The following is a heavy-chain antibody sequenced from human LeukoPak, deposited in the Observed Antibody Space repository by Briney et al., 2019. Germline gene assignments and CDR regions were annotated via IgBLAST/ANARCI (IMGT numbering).Heavy chain of an antibody. V-gene: IGHV4-4*07. D-gene: IGHD3-16*01. CDR2: SYTSESS. CDR3: ACLPPPTDS. J-gene: IGHJ4*02. CDR1: GGSVSTYY. Sequence: KPSETLSLTCTVSGGSVSTYYWSWIRQPAGKGLDWIGRSYTSESSRYNPFLKSRVTMSVDTSKNQISLNLTSVTAAYTAVYYCACLPPPTDSWGPGILVTVSS.